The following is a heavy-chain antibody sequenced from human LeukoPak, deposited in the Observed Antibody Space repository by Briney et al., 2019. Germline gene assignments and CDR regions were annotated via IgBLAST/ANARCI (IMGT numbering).Heavy chain of an antibody. D-gene: IGHD6-13*01. V-gene: IGHV4-34*01. CDR1: GGSFSGYY. Sequence: SETLSLTCAVYGGSFSGYYWSWIRQPPGKGLEWIGEINHSGSTNYNPSLKSRVTISVDTSKNQFSLKLSSVTAADTAVYYCARGRRTKYSSSWYAYWGQGTLVTVYS. CDR3: ARGRRTKYSSSWYAY. CDR2: INHSGST. J-gene: IGHJ4*02.